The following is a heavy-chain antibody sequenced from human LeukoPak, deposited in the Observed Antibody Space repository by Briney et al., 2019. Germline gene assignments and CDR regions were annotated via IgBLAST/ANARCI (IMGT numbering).Heavy chain of an antibody. J-gene: IGHJ4*02. CDR3: ARSNYYDSSGYYFDY. V-gene: IGHV3-23*01. Sequence: PGGSLRLSCAASGFTFSSYAMSWVRQAPGKGLEWVSGISGSGGSTYYADSVKGRFTISRDNSKNRLYLQMNSLRAEDTAVYYCARSNYYDSSGYYFDYWGQGTLVTVSS. D-gene: IGHD3-22*01. CDR2: ISGSGGST. CDR1: GFTFSSYA.